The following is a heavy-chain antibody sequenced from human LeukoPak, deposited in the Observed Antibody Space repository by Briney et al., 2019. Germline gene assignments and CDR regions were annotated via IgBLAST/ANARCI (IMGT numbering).Heavy chain of an antibody. D-gene: IGHD6-13*01. CDR3: ARGWGIAAAGTAGRSSWYFDL. J-gene: IGHJ2*01. CDR1: GYTFTSYD. Sequence: EASVKVSCKASGYTFTSYDINWVRQATGQGLEWMGWMNPNSGNTGYAQKFQGGVTMTRDTSTSTVYMELSSLRSEDTAVYYCARGWGIAAAGTAGRSSWYFDLWGRGTLVTVSS. V-gene: IGHV1-8*01. CDR2: MNPNSGNT.